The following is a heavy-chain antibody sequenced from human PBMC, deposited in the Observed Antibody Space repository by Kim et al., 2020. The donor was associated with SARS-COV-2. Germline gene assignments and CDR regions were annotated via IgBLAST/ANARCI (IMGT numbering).Heavy chain of an antibody. CDR3: ATDVAFLGSFDY. J-gene: IGHJ4*02. CDR2: FDPEDGET. CDR1: GYTLTELS. Sequence: ASVKVSCKVSGYTLTELSMHWVRQAPGKGLEWMGGFDPEDGETIYAQKFQGRVTMTEDTSTDTAYMELSSLRSEDTAVYYCATDVAFLGSFDYWGQGTLVTVSS. V-gene: IGHV1-24*01. D-gene: IGHD7-27*01.